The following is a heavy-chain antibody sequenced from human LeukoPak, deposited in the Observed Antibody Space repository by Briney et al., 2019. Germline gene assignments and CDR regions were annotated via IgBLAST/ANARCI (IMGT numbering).Heavy chain of an antibody. V-gene: IGHV1-2*04. Sequence: ASVKVSCKASGYTFTGYYMHWVRQAPGQGLEWMGWISPNSGGTNYAQKFQGWVTMTRDTSISTAYMELSRLRSDDTAVYYCARDLGSSWPTTYYYYGMDVWGQGTTVTVSS. J-gene: IGHJ6*02. D-gene: IGHD6-13*01. CDR2: ISPNSGGT. CDR1: GYTFTGYY. CDR3: ARDLGSSWPTTYYYYGMDV.